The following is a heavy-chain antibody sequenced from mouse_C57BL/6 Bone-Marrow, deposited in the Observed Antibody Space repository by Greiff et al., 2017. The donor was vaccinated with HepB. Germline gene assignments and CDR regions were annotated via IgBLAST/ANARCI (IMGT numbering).Heavy chain of an antibody. D-gene: IGHD2-3*01. CDR1: GYTFTSYW. Sequence: QVQLKQPGAELVKPGASVKLSCKASGYTFTSYWMHWVKQRPGQGLEWIGMIHPNSGSTNYNEKFKSKATLTVDKSTSTAYMQLSSLTSEDSAVYYCARKRVYDGYYWAMDYWGQGTSVTVSS. J-gene: IGHJ4*01. CDR2: IHPNSGST. CDR3: ARKRVYDGYYWAMDY. V-gene: IGHV1-64*01.